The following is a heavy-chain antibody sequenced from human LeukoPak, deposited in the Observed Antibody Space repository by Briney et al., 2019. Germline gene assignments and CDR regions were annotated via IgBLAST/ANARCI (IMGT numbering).Heavy chain of an antibody. D-gene: IGHD5-12*01. V-gene: IGHV3-21*01. CDR2: ISSSSSYI. Sequence: PGGSLRLSCAASGFTFSSYGMSWVRQAPGKGLEWVSSISSSSSYIYYADSVKGRFTISRDNAKNSLYLQMNSLRAEDTAVYYCARTSGYGYNWFDPWGQGTLVTVSS. J-gene: IGHJ5*02. CDR1: GFTFSSYG. CDR3: ARTSGYGYNWFDP.